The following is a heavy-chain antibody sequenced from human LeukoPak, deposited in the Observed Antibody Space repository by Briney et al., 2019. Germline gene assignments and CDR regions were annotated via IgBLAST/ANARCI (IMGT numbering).Heavy chain of an antibody. Sequence: PGGSLRLSCAASGSTFSDYYMSWLRQAPGKGLEWVSYISGSGTTKYYADSVKGRFTISRDNAKNSLYLQMNSLRAEDTALYYCARDLDWIDYWGQGTLVTVSS. J-gene: IGHJ4*02. CDR2: ISGSGTTK. D-gene: IGHD1-1*01. V-gene: IGHV3-11*04. CDR1: GSTFSDYY. CDR3: ARDLDWIDY.